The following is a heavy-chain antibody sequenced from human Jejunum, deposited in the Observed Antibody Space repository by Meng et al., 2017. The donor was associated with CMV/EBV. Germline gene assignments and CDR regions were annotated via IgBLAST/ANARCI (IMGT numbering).Heavy chain of an antibody. CDR2: LYYDGST. J-gene: IGHJ4*02. CDR1: GGSISMVSSY. Sequence: PVSGGSISMVSSYWGWIRQPPGKGLEWIGSLYYDGSTYYNPSLKSRVTISVGTSKNQYSLNLISVTAADTAVYYCARSIISAATGYWGQGTLVTVSS. CDR3: ARSIISAATGY. D-gene: IGHD2-15*01. V-gene: IGHV4-39*07.